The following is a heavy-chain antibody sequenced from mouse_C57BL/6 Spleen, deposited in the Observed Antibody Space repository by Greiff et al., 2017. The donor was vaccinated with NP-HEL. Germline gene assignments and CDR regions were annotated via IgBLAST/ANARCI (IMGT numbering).Heavy chain of an antibody. D-gene: IGHD1-1*01. CDR3: ARATVVSYFDY. J-gene: IGHJ2*01. V-gene: IGHV1-76*01. CDR2: IYPGSGNT. CDR1: GYTFTDYY. Sequence: QVQLKQSGAELVRPGASVKLSCKASGYTFTDYYINWVKQRPGQGLEWIARIYPGSGNTYYNEKFKGKATLTAEKSSSTAYMQLSSLTSEDSAVYFCARATVVSYFDYWGQGTTLTVSS.